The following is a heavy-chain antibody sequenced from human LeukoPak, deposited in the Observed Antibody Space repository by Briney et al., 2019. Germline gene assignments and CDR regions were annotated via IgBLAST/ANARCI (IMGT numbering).Heavy chain of an antibody. CDR1: GGSISSSSYY. J-gene: IGHJ6*03. CDR3: ARVRAVTATRVYYYMDV. D-gene: IGHD2-15*01. CDR2: IYYSGSP. Sequence: PSETLSLTCTVSGGSISSSSYYWVWIRQPPGKGLEWIGSIYYSGSPYYNPSLKSRITISVDTSKNQFSLKLSSVTAPDTALYYCARVRAVTATRVYYYMDVWGKGTTVTVSS. V-gene: IGHV4-39*07.